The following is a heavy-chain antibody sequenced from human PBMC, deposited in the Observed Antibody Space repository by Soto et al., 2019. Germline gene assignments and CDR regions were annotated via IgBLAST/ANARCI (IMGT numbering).Heavy chain of an antibody. CDR3: ARGGCSSTSCYRTGPMDY. CDR1: VGTFSSFA. CDR2: IIPIFGTA. V-gene: IGHV1-69*13. J-gene: IGHJ4*02. Sequence: SVKVSCKASVGTFSSFAISWVRQAPGQELEWMGGIIPIFGTANNAQKFQGRVTITADESTSTAYMELSSLRCEDTAVYYCARGGCSSTSCYRTGPMDYWGQGTLVTVSS. D-gene: IGHD2-2*01.